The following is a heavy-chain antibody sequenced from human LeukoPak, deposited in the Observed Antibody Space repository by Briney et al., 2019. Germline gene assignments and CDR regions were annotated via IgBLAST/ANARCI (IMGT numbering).Heavy chain of an antibody. CDR2: ISSSGSTI. Sequence: GGSLRLSRAASGFTFSDYYMSWIRQAPGKGLEWVSYISSSGSTIYYADSVKGRFTISRDNAKNSLYLQMNSLRAEDTAVYYCARDQGGGYHYYYGMDVWGQGTTVTVSS. J-gene: IGHJ6*02. V-gene: IGHV3-11*01. D-gene: IGHD3-22*01. CDR1: GFTFSDYY. CDR3: ARDQGGGYHYYYGMDV.